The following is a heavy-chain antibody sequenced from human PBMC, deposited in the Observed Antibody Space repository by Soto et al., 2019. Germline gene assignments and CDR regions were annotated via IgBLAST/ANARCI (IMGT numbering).Heavy chain of an antibody. V-gene: IGHV3-48*01. D-gene: IGHD5-18*01. CDR3: ARDSGYSYGPFDY. CDR1: GFTFSSYS. CDR2: ISSSSSTI. Sequence: GGSLRLSCAASGFTFSSYSMNWVRQAPGKGLEWVSYISSSSSTIYYADSVKGRFTIFRDNAKNSLYLQMNSLRAEDTAVYYCARDSGYSYGPFDYWGQGTLVTVSS. J-gene: IGHJ4*02.